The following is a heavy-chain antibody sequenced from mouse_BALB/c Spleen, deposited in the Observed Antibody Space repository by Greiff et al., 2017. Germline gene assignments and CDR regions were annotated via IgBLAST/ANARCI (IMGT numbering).Heavy chain of an antibody. CDR3: AKNRYENAMDY. D-gene: IGHD2-14*01. Sequence: VKLMESGPGLVAPSQSLSITCTVSGFSLTSYGVHWVRQPPGKGLEWLGVIWAGGSTNYNSALMSRLSISKDNSKSQVFLKMNSLQTDDTAMYYCAKNRYENAMDYWGQGTSVTVSS. V-gene: IGHV2-9*02. CDR2: IWAGGST. J-gene: IGHJ4*01. CDR1: GFSLTSYG.